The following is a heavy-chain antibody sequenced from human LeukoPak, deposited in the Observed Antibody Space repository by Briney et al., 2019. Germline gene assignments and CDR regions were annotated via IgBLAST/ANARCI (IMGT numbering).Heavy chain of an antibody. CDR2: ISYDGSNK. D-gene: IGHD6-13*01. CDR3: ARRIAAAGTLDY. J-gene: IGHJ4*02. V-gene: IGHV3-30*03. CDR1: GFTFSSYG. Sequence: PGGSLRLSCAASGFTFSSYGMHWVRQAPGKGLEWVAVISYDGSNKYYADSVKGRFTISRDNSKNTLYLQMNSLRAEDTAVYYCARRIAAAGTLDYWGQGTLVTVSS.